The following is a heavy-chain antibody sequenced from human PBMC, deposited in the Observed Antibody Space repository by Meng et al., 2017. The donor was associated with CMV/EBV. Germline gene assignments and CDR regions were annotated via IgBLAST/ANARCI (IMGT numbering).Heavy chain of an antibody. CDR2: INPNSGGT. CDR1: GYTFTGYC. Sequence: VQLGQFGDEVKNPGASVKVSCKASGYTFTGYCMHWVRQAPGQGLEWMGWINPNSGGTNYAQKFQGRVTMTRDTSISTAYMELSRLRSDDTAVYYCARGPLGEYSNYDAPWGQGTLVTVSS. J-gene: IGHJ5*02. D-gene: IGHD4-11*01. V-gene: IGHV1-2*02. CDR3: ARGPLGEYSNYDAP.